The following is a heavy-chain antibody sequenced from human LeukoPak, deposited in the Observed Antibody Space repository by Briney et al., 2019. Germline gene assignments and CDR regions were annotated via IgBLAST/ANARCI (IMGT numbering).Heavy chain of an antibody. J-gene: IGHJ4*02. CDR3: ARERIAVAGGYYFDY. V-gene: IGHV4-59*01. CDR2: IYYSGST. D-gene: IGHD6-19*01. CDR1: GGSISSYY. Sequence: PSETLSLTCTVSGGSISSYYWSWIRQPPGKGLEWIGYIYYSGSTNYNPSLKSRVTISVDTSKNQFSLKLSSVTAADTAVEYCARERIAVAGGYYFDYWGQGTLVTVSS.